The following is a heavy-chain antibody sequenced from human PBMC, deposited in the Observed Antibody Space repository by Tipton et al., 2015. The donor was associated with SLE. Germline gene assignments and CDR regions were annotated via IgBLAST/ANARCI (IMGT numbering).Heavy chain of an antibody. CDR2: IYTSGST. CDR3: ARPPGVGATNDAFDI. V-gene: IGHV4-61*02. CDR1: GGSISSGSYY. J-gene: IGHJ3*02. D-gene: IGHD1-26*01. Sequence: TLSLTCTVSGGSISSGSYYWSWIRQPAGKGLERIGRIYTSGSTNYNPSLKSRVTISVDTSKNQFSLKLSSVTAADTAVYYCARPPGVGATNDAFDIWGQGTMVTVSS.